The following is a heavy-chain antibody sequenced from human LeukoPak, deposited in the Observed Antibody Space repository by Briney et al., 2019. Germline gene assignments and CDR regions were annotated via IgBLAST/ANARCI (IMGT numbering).Heavy chain of an antibody. CDR3: TRLSLERPDY. J-gene: IGHJ4*02. CDR1: AFTFSGSA. D-gene: IGHD1-1*01. V-gene: IGHV3-73*01. CDR2: IRSKANSYAT. Sequence: GGSLRLSCAAPAFTFSGSAMHWVRQASGKGLEWVGRIRSKANSYATAYAASVKGRFTISRDDSKNTAYLQMNSLKTEDTAVYYCTRLSLERPDYWGQGTLVTVSS.